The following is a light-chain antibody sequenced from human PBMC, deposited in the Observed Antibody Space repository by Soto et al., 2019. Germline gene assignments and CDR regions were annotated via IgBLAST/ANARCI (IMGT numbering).Light chain of an antibody. CDR3: QPFNGFPLT. J-gene: IGKJ4*01. CDR1: QDIGSA. Sequence: IQLTQSPSSLSASVGDRVTITCRAGQDIGSALAWYQQSPGKAPKLLLYDASNLEAGSPSRFSGSGSGTDCTLTITGLRPVDFATYYYQPFNGFPLTFGGRTKVQIK. V-gene: IGKV1-13*02. CDR2: DAS.